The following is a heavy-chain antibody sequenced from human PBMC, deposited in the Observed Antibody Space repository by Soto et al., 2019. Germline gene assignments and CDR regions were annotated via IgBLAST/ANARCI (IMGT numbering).Heavy chain of an antibody. Sequence: QVQLQESGPGLVKPSETLSLTCTVSGGSVSSGNYYWTWIRQPPGKGLEWIAYMYYSGSTNYNPSLKRRVTISVDTSKIQFSLKRSSVTAADTAVYYCARGPPDIVAAHRYFYYGMDVWGQGTTVTVSS. V-gene: IGHV4-61*01. CDR2: MYYSGST. J-gene: IGHJ6*02. CDR1: GGSVSSGNYY. CDR3: ARGPPDIVAAHRYFYYGMDV. D-gene: IGHD5-12*01.